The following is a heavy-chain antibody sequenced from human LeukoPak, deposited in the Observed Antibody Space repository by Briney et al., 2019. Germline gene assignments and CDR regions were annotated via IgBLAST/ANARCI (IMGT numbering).Heavy chain of an antibody. D-gene: IGHD3-22*01. J-gene: IGHJ5*02. CDR3: AKGLYYYDSSGYYPSYNWFDP. V-gene: IGHV3-23*01. CDR2: ISGSGGST. Sequence: PGGSLRLSCAASGSTFSSYAMSWVRQAPGEGLEWVSAISGSGGSTYYADSVKGRFTISRDNSKNTLYLQMNSLRAEDTAVYYCAKGLYYYDSSGYYPSYNWFDPWGQGTLVTVSS. CDR1: GSTFSSYA.